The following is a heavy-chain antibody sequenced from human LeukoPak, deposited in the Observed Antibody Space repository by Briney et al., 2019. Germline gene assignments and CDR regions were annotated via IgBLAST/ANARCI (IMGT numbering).Heavy chain of an antibody. Sequence: MSSETLSLTCTVSGYSISSGYFWGWIRQPPGKGLEWIGTIYHSGSTYYNASLESRVTISVDTSKNQFSLKLSSVTAADTAVYYCARAYSSSWYFNWFDPWGQGTLVTVSS. CDR2: IYHSGST. J-gene: IGHJ5*02. CDR3: ARAYSSSWYFNWFDP. CDR1: GYSISSGYF. D-gene: IGHD6-13*01. V-gene: IGHV4-38-2*02.